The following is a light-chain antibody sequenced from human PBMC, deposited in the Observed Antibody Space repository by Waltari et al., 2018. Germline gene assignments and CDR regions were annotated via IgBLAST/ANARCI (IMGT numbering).Light chain of an antibody. CDR2: EGS. Sequence: QSALTQPASVSGSPGQSITISCTGTSSDVGSYNLVPWYQQHPGKAPKLRIYEGSKRPPGVSTRFSGSKSGNTASLTISGLQAEDEADYYCCSYAGSYTLVFGGGTKLTVL. J-gene: IGLJ2*01. CDR3: CSYAGSYTLV. CDR1: SSDVGSYNL. V-gene: IGLV2-23*01.